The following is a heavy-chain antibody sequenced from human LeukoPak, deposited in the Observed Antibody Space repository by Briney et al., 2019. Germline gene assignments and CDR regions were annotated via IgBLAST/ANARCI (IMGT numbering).Heavy chain of an antibody. CDR2: IHYDSTTE. CDR1: GFAFSSYG. V-gene: IGHV3-30*02. D-gene: IGHD1-7*01. Sequence: GGSLRLSCTASGFAFSSYGMLWVRQAPGKGLEWVAYIHYDSTTEDYADSVKGRFTISRDNSKNTLFLQMNNLRVEDMAVFYCAKDWNWAIDYWGQGTLVTVSS. J-gene: IGHJ4*02. CDR3: AKDWNWAIDY.